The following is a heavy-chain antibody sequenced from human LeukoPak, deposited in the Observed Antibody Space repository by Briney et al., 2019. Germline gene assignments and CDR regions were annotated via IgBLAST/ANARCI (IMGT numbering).Heavy chain of an antibody. CDR1: GFTFSSYT. V-gene: IGHV3-21*01. CDR2: ISSSSNYI. D-gene: IGHD2-15*01. J-gene: IGHJ4*02. Sequence: GGSLRLSCAASGFTFSSYTMNWVRQAPGKGLEWVSSISSSSNYIYHADSVKGRFTISRDNAQNSLFLQMNSLRAEDTAVYYCARAGYCSGGSCYGRDYWGQGTLVSVSS. CDR3: ARAGYCSGGSCYGRDY.